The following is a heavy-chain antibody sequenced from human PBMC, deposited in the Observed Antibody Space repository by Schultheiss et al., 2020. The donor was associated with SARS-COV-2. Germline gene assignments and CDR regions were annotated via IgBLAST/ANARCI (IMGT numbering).Heavy chain of an antibody. Sequence: GGSLRLSCAASGFTFSSYGMHWVRQAPGKGLEWVAVIWYDGSNKYYADSVKGRFTISRDNSKNTLYLQMNSQRAEYTAVYYCARGQQLAFFDYWGQGTLVTVSS. CDR1: GFTFSSYG. D-gene: IGHD6-13*01. CDR3: ARGQQLAFFDY. J-gene: IGHJ4*02. V-gene: IGHV3-33*01. CDR2: IWYDGSNK.